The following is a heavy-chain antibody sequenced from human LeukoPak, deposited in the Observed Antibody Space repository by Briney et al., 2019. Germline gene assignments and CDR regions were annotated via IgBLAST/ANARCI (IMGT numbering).Heavy chain of an antibody. CDR3: AREKNIVVVPAAPYNWFDP. D-gene: IGHD2-2*01. CDR1: GGTFSSYA. V-gene: IGHV1-69*05. Sequence: SVKVSCKASGGTFSSYAISWVRQAPGQGLEWMGGIIPIFGTANYAQKFQGRVTITTDESTSTAYMELSSLRSEDTAVYYCAREKNIVVVPAAPYNWFDPWGQGTLVTVSS. CDR2: IIPIFGTA. J-gene: IGHJ5*02.